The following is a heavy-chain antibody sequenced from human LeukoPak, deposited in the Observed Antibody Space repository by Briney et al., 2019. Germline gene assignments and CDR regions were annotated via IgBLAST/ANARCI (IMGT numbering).Heavy chain of an antibody. D-gene: IGHD2-15*01. Sequence: ASVKVSCKASGGTFSSYAISWVRQAPGQGLEWMGWINTNTGNPTYAQGFTGRFAFSLDTSVSTAYLQISSLKAEDTAVYYCARDEGWFFDYWGQGTLVTVSS. CDR2: INTNTGNP. CDR1: GGTFSSYA. CDR3: ARDEGWFFDY. J-gene: IGHJ4*02. V-gene: IGHV7-4-1*02.